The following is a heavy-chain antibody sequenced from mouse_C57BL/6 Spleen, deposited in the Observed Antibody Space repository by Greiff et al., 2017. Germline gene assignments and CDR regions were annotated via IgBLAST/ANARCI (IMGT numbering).Heavy chain of an antibody. Sequence: VQLQQPGAELVKPGASVKLSCKASGYTFTSYWMHWVKQRPGRGLEWIGRIVPNSGGTKYNEKFKSKATLTVNQPSSTAYMQLSSLTSEDSAVYYCARDYGSPYYAMDYWGQGTSVTVSS. CDR3: ARDYGSPYYAMDY. J-gene: IGHJ4*01. D-gene: IGHD1-1*01. CDR1: GYTFTSYW. V-gene: IGHV1-72*01. CDR2: IVPNSGGT.